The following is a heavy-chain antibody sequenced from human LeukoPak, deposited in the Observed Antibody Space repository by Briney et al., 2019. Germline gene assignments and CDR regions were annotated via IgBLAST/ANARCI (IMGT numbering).Heavy chain of an antibody. CDR2: INSDGSST. Sequence: GGSLRLSCAASGFTFSSYWMHWVRQAPGKGLVWVSRINSDGSSTSYADSVKGRFTISRENAKNSLYLQMNSLRAGDTAVYYYARARVYCSGGRCYGYYYGMDVWGQGTTVTVSS. V-gene: IGHV3-74*01. CDR1: GFTFSSYW. D-gene: IGHD2-15*01. J-gene: IGHJ6*02. CDR3: ARARVYCSGGRCYGYYYGMDV.